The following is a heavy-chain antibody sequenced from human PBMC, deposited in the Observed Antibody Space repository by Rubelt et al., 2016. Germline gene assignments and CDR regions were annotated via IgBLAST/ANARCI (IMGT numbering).Heavy chain of an antibody. CDR1: GGSAASGSYC. D-gene: IGHD3-3*01. CDR3: ARSGSRLNWFDP. CDR2: IFNGGTA. J-gene: IGHJ5*02. Sequence: VKPSETLALTCTVSGGSAASGSYCWSWLRQPPGKGLEWIAYIFNGGTANYNPSLKSRVTLSLDTSKNHFSLTLRSVSVGDTAVYYCARSGSRLNWFDPWGQGTLVTVSS. V-gene: IGHV4-61*03.